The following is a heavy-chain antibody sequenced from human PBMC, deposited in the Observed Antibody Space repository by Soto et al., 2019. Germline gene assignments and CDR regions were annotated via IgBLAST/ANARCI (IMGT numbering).Heavy chain of an antibody. J-gene: IGHJ4*02. CDR2: IYYSGST. D-gene: IGHD1-26*01. CDR1: GGSVSSGSYY. CDR3: ARRGLGATFDY. Sequence: LSLTCTVSGGSVSSGSYYWSWIRQPPGKGLEWIGYIYYSGSTNYNPSLKSRVTISVDTSKNQFSLKLSSVTAADTAVYYCARRGLGATFDYWGQGTLVTVSS. V-gene: IGHV4-61*01.